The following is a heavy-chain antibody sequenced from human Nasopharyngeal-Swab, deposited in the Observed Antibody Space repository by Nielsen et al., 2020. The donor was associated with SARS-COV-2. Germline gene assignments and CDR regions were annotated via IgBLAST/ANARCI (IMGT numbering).Heavy chain of an antibody. J-gene: IGHJ6*02. CDR1: GGSISSSSYY. CDR3: VGSSWYGDYYYYGMDV. D-gene: IGHD6-13*01. CDR2: IYYSGSI. V-gene: IGHV4-39*07. Sequence: SETLSLTCTVSGGSISSSSYYWGWIRQPPGKGLEWIGSIYYSGSIYYNPSLKSRVTISVDTSKNQFSLKLSSVTAADTAVYYCVGSSWYGDYYYYGMDVWGQGTTVTVSS.